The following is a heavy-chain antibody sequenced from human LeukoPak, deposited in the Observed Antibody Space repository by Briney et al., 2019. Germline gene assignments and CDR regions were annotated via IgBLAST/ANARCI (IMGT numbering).Heavy chain of an antibody. CDR2: ISSSGSTI. Sequence: PGGSLRLSCAASGFTFSDYYMSWIRQAPGKGLEWVSYISSSGSTIYYADSVKGRFTISRDNAKNSLYLQMNSLRAEDTAVYYCARVGRGYCSGGSCYSGGLGYYYYYYYMDVWGKGTTVTVSS. CDR1: GFTFSDYY. V-gene: IGHV3-11*04. J-gene: IGHJ6*03. CDR3: ARVGRGYCSGGSCYSGGLGYYYYYYYMDV. D-gene: IGHD2-15*01.